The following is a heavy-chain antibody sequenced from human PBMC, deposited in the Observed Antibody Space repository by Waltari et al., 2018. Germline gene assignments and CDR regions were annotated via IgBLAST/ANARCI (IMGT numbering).Heavy chain of an antibody. CDR1: GYTFTSYN. D-gene: IGHD2-2*01. J-gene: IGHJ4*02. V-gene: IGHV1-8*01. Sequence: QVQLVQSGAEVKKPGASVKVSCKASGYTFTSYNINWVRQATGQGLEWMGWKNANMVNTGYAQKCQGRVTMTRNTSISTAYMELSSLRSEDTAVYYCAGGGLVVVPFVLPPDYWGQGTLVTVSS. CDR2: KNANMVNT. CDR3: AGGGLVVVPFVLPPDY.